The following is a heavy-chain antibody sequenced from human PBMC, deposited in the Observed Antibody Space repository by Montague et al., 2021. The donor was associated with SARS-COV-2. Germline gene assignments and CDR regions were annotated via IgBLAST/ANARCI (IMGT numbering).Heavy chain of an antibody. Sequence: TLSLTCTVSGGSITGDNYYWTWIRQHPGKGLEWIGYIYYTGSTYYNPSLQSRLRTSLDTSKDQFSLTLSSVTAADTAIYYCARNRGWGTRGAGYIDLWGRGTLVTVSS. CDR1: GGSITGDNYY. D-gene: IGHD3-16*01. CDR3: ARNRGWGTRGAGYIDL. V-gene: IGHV4-31*03. CDR2: IYYTGST. J-gene: IGHJ2*01.